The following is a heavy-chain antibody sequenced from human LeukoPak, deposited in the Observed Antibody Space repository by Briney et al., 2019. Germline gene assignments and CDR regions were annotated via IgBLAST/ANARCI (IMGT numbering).Heavy chain of an antibody. Sequence: SETLSLTCTVSGGSISSSSYYWGWIRQPPGKGLEWIGSIYYSGSTYYNPSLKSRVTISVDTSKNQFSLKLSSVTAADMAVYYCARQTVLWFGESRSKGFDYWGQGTLVTVSS. CDR2: IYYSGST. CDR1: GGSISSSSYY. D-gene: IGHD3-10*01. J-gene: IGHJ4*02. CDR3: ARQTVLWFGESRSKGFDY. V-gene: IGHV4-39*01.